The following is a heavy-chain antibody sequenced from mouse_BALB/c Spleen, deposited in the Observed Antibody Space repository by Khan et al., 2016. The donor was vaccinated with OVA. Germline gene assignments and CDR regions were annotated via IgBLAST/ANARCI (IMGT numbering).Heavy chain of an antibody. D-gene: IGHD1-1*01. V-gene: IGHV5-6*01. Sequence: EVQVVESGGDLVKPGGSLKLSCAASGFTFSTYGMSWVRQAPDKRLEWVATVSTGGSYTYYPDSVKGRFTISRDNAKNTLYLQMSGLRYEDTAMLDGTRVAYYYDSEGCGYWGQGTLVTVSA. J-gene: IGHJ3*02. CDR3: TRVAYYYDSEGCGY. CDR1: GFTFSTYG. CDR2: VSTGGSYT.